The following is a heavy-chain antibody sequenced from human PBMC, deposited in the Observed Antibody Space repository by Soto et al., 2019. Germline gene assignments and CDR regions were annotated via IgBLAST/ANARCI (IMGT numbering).Heavy chain of an antibody. V-gene: IGHV3-23*01. CDR3: AKKGLGALATHCITGDCPYAFDI. D-gene: IGHD2-21*02. CDR1: GFTFGNYA. Sequence: EVQLLESGGGLVQPGGSLRLSCAASGFTFGNYAMIWVRQATGKGLAWVSTISGCGDGTFYADSARGRFTISRDNSRNTVYLQMNSLRVEDTSVYYCAKKGLGALATHCITGDCPYAFDIFGQGIMVTVYS. CDR2: ISGCGDGT. J-gene: IGHJ3*02.